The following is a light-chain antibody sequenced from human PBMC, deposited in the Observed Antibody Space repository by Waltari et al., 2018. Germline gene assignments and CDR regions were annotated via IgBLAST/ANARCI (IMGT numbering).Light chain of an antibody. CDR3: SSYAGHRSSPYVV. Sequence: QSALTQPAPASGSPGQAITISCTGTCDDIGGHQLVSWYHQDTGTAPKLHIYEVIKRPSGVSVRFSGSKSGNTASLTISGLQPEDESVYYCSSYAGHRSSPYVVFGGGTRLTVL. J-gene: IGLJ2*01. CDR1: CDDIGGHQL. V-gene: IGLV2-23*02. CDR2: EVI.